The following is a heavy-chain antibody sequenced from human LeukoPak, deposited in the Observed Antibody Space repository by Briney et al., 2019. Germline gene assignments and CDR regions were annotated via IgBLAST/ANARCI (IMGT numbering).Heavy chain of an antibody. CDR2: IYYSGST. J-gene: IGHJ5*02. V-gene: IGHV4-59*12. CDR3: ARLGGTNWYNWFDP. D-gene: IGHD1-1*01. Sequence: PSETLSLTCTVSGGSISSYYWSWIRQPPGKGLEWIGYIYYSGSTNYNPSLKSRVTISVDTSKNQFSLKLSSVTAADTAVYYCARLGGTNWYNWFDPWGQGTLVTVSS. CDR1: GGSISSYY.